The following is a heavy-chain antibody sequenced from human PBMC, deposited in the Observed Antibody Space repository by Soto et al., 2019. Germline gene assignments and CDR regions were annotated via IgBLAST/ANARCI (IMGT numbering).Heavy chain of an antibody. CDR1: GYTLTELS. V-gene: IGHV1-24*01. CDR3: ATRLVLPAAIRFYFDY. Sequence: AAVKVSCKVSGYTLTELSMHWVRQAPGKGLEWMGSFDPEDGETIYAQKFQGRVTMTEDTSTDTAYMELSSLRSEDTAVYYCATRLVLPAAIRFYFDYWGQGTLVTVSS. D-gene: IGHD2-2*02. CDR2: FDPEDGET. J-gene: IGHJ4*02.